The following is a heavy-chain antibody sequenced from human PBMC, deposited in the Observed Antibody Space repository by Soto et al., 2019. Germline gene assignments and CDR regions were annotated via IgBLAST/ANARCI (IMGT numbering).Heavy chain of an antibody. J-gene: IGHJ4*02. CDR3: AGRYCSGGSCYFSY. CDR2: INAGNGNT. D-gene: IGHD2-15*01. V-gene: IGHV1-3*01. Sequence: ASVKVSCKASGYTYTSYAMHWVRQAPGQRLEWMGWINAGNGNTKYSQKFQGRVTITRDTSASTAYMELSSLRSEDTAVYYCAGRYCSGGSCYFSYWGQGTLVTVSS. CDR1: GYTYTSYA.